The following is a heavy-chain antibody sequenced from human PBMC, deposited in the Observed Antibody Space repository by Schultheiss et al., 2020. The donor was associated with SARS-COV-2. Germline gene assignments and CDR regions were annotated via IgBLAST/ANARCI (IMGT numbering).Heavy chain of an antibody. V-gene: IGHV4-31*03. D-gene: IGHD2-8*02. CDR1: GGSTNNGDYY. CDR3: ARRRSDGNWWLDT. Sequence: LSCTVSGGSTNNGDYYWHWIRQHPGKGPEWFGYIFYGGSTGYNPSFKSRVRISADTSKNQFSLKLTSVIAADTAVYYCARRRSDGNWWLDTWGQGTLVTVSS. CDR2: IFYGGST. J-gene: IGHJ5*02.